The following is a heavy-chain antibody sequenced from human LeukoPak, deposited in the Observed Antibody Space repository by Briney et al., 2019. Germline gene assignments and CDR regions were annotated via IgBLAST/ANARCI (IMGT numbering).Heavy chain of an antibody. J-gene: IGHJ4*02. D-gene: IGHD4-17*01. V-gene: IGHV4-34*01. CDR1: GGSFSGYY. CDR2: INHSGIT. CDR3: ANPARDFADSGAITW. Sequence: SETLSLTCAVYGGSFSGYYWSWIRQPPGKGLEWIGEINHSGITNYNPSLKSRVTISADTSRNQFSLKLTSVTAADTAVYYCANPARDFADSGAITWWGQGTLVTVSS.